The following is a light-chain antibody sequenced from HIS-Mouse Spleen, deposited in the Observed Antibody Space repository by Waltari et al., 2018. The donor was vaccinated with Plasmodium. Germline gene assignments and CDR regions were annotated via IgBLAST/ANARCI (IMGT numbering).Light chain of an antibody. CDR1: SSDVGGSKY. CDR2: DVS. J-gene: IGLJ2*01. Sequence: QSALTQPRSVSGSPGQSVTISCTGTSSDVGGSKYVPWYQQHPGKAPKLMIYDVSKRPSGVPDRFSGSKSGNTASLTISGLQAEDEADYYCCSYAGSYTLVFGGGTKLTVL. CDR3: CSYAGSYTLV. V-gene: IGLV2-11*01.